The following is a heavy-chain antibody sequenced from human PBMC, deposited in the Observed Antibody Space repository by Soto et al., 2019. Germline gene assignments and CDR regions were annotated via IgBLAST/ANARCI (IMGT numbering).Heavy chain of an antibody. CDR1: GFTFSSYG. CDR2: VWYDGSNK. Sequence: QVQLVESGGGVVQPGRSLRLSCAASGFTFSSYGMHWVRQAPGKGLEWVAVVWYDGSNKYYADSVKGRFTISRDNSKNTLYLQMNSLRAEDTAVYYCARGESSSSRPNYYYYYMDVWGKGTTVTVSS. CDR3: ARGESSSSRPNYYYYYMDV. J-gene: IGHJ6*03. D-gene: IGHD6-13*01. V-gene: IGHV3-33*01.